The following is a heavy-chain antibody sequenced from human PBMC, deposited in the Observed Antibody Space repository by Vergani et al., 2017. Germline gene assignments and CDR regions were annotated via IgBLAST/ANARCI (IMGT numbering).Heavy chain of an antibody. Sequence: QVQLQESGPGLVKPSETLSLTCTVSGGSISSYYWSWIRQPPGKGPEWIGDIYYSGSTNYNPSLKSRVTISVDTSKNQFSLKLSSVTAADTAVYYCASTLGLTTVTTGFDYWGQGTLVTVSS. CDR2: IYYSGST. J-gene: IGHJ4*02. CDR1: GGSISSYY. V-gene: IGHV4-59*01. D-gene: IGHD4-11*01. CDR3: ASTLGLTTVTTGFDY.